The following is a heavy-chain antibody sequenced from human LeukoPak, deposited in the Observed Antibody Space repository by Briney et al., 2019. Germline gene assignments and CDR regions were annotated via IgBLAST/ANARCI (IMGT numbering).Heavy chain of an antibody. D-gene: IGHD7-27*01. CDR3: GRDWFKTGDPAS. J-gene: IGHJ4*02. CDR2: IYSGGTT. V-gene: IGHV3-66*01. CDR1: GFTVSNYY. Sequence: GSLRLSCEASGFTVSNYYMSWVRQARGKGLECVSVIYSGGTTHYADSVKGQFTISRDNSKNTLYLQMSSLRVEDTAVYYCGRDWFKTGDPASWGQGTLVTVSS.